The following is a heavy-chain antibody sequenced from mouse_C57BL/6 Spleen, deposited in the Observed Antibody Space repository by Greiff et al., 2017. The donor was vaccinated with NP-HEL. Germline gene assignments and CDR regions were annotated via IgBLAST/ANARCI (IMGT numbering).Heavy chain of an antibody. CDR3: ARNRGDGYLSWFAY. J-gene: IGHJ3*01. D-gene: IGHD2-3*01. Sequence: VQLQESGPGLVQPSQSLSITCTVSGFSLTSYGVHWVRQSPGKGLEWLGVIWSGGSTDYNAAFISRLSISKDNSKSQVFFKMNSLQADDTAIYYCARNRGDGYLSWFAYWGQGTLVTVSA. CDR2: IWSGGST. CDR1: GFSLTSYG. V-gene: IGHV2-2*01.